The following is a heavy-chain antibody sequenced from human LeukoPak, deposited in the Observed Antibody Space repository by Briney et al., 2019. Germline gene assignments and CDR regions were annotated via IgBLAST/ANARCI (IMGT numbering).Heavy chain of an antibody. CDR3: ARDSAGSGWFDY. CDR2: IYSGGST. CDR1: GFTVSSNY. J-gene: IGHJ4*02. Sequence: GGSLRLSCAASGFTVSSNYMSWVRQAPGKGLEWVSVIYSGGSTYYADSVKGRFTISRDNAKNSLYLQMNSLRAEDTAVYYCARDSAGSGWFDYWGQGTLVTVSS. D-gene: IGHD6-25*01. V-gene: IGHV3-66*01.